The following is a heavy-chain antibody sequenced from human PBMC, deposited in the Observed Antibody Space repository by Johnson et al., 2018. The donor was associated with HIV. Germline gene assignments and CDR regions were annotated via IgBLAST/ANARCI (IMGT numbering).Heavy chain of an antibody. CDR2: ISGSGGST. D-gene: IGHD5/OR15-5a*01. V-gene: IGHV3-23*04. CDR1: GFTFSSYA. J-gene: IGHJ3*02. CDR3: RGVYCQVDAFDI. Sequence: VQLVESGGGLVQPGGSLRLSCAASGFTFSSYAMSWVRQAPGKGLEWVAAISGSGGSTYYADSVKGRFTISRDNAKNSLYLQMNSLRAEDTAVYYCRGVYCQVDAFDIWGQGTMVTVSS.